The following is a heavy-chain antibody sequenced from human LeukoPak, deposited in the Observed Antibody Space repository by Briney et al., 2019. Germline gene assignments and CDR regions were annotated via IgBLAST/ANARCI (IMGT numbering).Heavy chain of an antibody. CDR2: ISGSGDST. D-gene: IGHD5-12*01. CDR1: GFTFSSYV. CDR3: AKEDSGYDSFDY. V-gene: IGHV3-23*01. J-gene: IGHJ4*02. Sequence: GGSLRLSCAASGFTFSSYVMSWVRLAPGKGLEWVSGISGSGDSTSYADSVKGRFTISRDNSKNTLFLQMNSLRAEDTAVYYCAKEDSGYDSFDYWGQGTLVTVSP.